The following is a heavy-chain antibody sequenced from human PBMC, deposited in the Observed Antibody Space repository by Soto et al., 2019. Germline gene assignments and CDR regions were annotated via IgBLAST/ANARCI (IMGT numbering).Heavy chain of an antibody. V-gene: IGHV4-39*01. CDR2: IYYSGST. CDR1: GGSISSSSYY. J-gene: IGHJ4*02. D-gene: IGHD2-15*01. CDR3: ARDYCNGGSCHFGVLR. Sequence: QLQLQESGPGLVKPSETLSLTCTVSGGSISSSSYYWGWIRQPPGKGLEWIGSIYYSGSTYYNPSLKSRVTISVDTSKNQCSLKLSSVTAADTAVYYCARDYCNGGSCHFGVLRWVQGTLVTVSS.